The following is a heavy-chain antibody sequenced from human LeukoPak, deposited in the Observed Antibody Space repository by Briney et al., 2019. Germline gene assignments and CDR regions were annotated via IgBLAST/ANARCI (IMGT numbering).Heavy chain of an antibody. CDR1: GGSFSGYY. V-gene: IGHV4-59*08. J-gene: IGHJ3*02. CDR2: IYYSGST. D-gene: IGHD2-15*01. CDR3: ARRGCSGGSCPRDAFDI. Sequence: SETLSLTCAVYGGSFSGYYWSWIRQPPGKGLEWIGYIYYSGSTNYNPSLKSRVTISVDTSKNQFSLKLSSVTAADTAVYYCARRGCSGGSCPRDAFDICGQGTMVTVSS.